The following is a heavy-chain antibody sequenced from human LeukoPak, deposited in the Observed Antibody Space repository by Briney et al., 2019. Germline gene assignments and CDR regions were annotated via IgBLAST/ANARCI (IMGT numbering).Heavy chain of an antibody. Sequence: ASVTVSCKASGYTFTSYDINWVRQAPGQGLEWMGGIIPIFGTANYAQKFQGRVTITADKSTSTAYMELSSLRSEDTAVYYCASNSYGYFYWFDPWGQGTLVTVSS. J-gene: IGHJ5*02. CDR2: IIPIFGTA. CDR1: GYTFTSYD. D-gene: IGHD5-18*01. V-gene: IGHV1-69*06. CDR3: ASNSYGYFYWFDP.